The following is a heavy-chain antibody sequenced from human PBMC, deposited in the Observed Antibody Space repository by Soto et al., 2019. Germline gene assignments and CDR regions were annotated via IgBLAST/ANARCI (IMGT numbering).Heavy chain of an antibody. V-gene: IGHV1-8*01. Sequence: QVQLVQSGAEVKKPGASVKVSSKASGYTFTSYDINWVRQATGQGLEWMGWMNPNSGNTGNAQKCQGRVTMTRNTSISTAYMELSSLRSEDTAVYYCARDWLSDFWSRYYLRYYYYGMDVWGQGTTVTVSS. D-gene: IGHD3-3*01. CDR2: MNPNSGNT. J-gene: IGHJ6*02. CDR1: GYTFTSYD. CDR3: ARDWLSDFWSRYYLRYYYYGMDV.